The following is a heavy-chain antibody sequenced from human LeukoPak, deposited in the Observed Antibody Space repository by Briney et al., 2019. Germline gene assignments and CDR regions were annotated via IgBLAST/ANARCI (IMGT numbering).Heavy chain of an antibody. CDR1: GDSITSGGFY. Sequence: SETLSLTYNASGDSITSGGFYWALIRQSPGKGLELIGNVYYSGTTQYNPSLKGRVTISMDMSKNQFSLHLHSVGVTDTAIYYCARRDYAAWFEPWGQGTLVTVSS. D-gene: IGHD4/OR15-4a*01. V-gene: IGHV4-39*01. J-gene: IGHJ5*02. CDR2: VYYSGTT. CDR3: ARRDYAAWFEP.